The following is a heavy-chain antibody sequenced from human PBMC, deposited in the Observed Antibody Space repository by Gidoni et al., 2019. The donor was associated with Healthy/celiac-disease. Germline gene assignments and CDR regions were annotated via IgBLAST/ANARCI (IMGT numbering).Heavy chain of an antibody. CDR3: ARARGYSGYDWENWFDP. J-gene: IGHJ5*02. CDR2: IYPGDSDT. Sequence: EVQLVQSGAEVKKPGESLKISRKGSGYSFTSYWIGWVLQMPGKGLEWMGFIYPGDSDTRYSPSFQGQVTISADKSISTAYLQWSSLKASDTAMYYCARARGYSGYDWENWFDPWGQGTLVTVSS. D-gene: IGHD5-12*01. CDR1: GYSFTSYW. V-gene: IGHV5-51*03.